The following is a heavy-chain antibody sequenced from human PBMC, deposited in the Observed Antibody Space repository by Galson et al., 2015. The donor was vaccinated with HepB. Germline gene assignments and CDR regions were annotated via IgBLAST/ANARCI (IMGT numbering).Heavy chain of an antibody. CDR1: GFTFSSYS. CDR3: ATTPTISGSYFDY. Sequence: SLRLSCAASGFTFSSYSMNWVRQAPGKGLEWVSYISSSSSTIYYADSVKGRFTISRDNAKNSLYLQMNSLRAEDTAVYYCATTPTISGSYFDYWGQGTLVTVSS. J-gene: IGHJ4*02. CDR2: ISSSSSTI. D-gene: IGHD3-10*01. V-gene: IGHV3-48*01.